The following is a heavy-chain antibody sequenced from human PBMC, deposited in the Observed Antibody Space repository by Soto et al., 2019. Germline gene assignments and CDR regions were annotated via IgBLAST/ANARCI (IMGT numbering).Heavy chain of an antibody. Sequence: QVHLVESGGGVVQPGRSLRLSCSASGITFNAFAMYWVRQAPGKGLEWVALISYDGNNKNYADSVQGRFTISRDNSNNTLYLQMNSLRPEDTAVYYCARGFETAAWFDPWGQGTPVTVSS. D-gene: IGHD3-10*01. CDR2: ISYDGNNK. CDR1: GITFNAFA. V-gene: IGHV3-30*04. J-gene: IGHJ5*02. CDR3: ARGFETAAWFDP.